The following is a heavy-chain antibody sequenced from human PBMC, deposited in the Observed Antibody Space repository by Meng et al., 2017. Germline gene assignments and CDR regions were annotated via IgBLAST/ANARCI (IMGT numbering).Heavy chain of an antibody. CDR1: GFTFDDYA. V-gene: IGHV3-23*01. D-gene: IGHD4-17*01. CDR3: AKVQSYYGDLPC. J-gene: IGHJ4*02. Sequence: GGSLRLSCAASGFTFDDYAMHWVRQAPGKGLEWVSAISGSGGSTYYADSVKGRFTISRDNSKNTLYLQMNSLRAEDTAVYYCAKVQSYYGDLPCWGQGTLVTVSS. CDR2: ISGSGGST.